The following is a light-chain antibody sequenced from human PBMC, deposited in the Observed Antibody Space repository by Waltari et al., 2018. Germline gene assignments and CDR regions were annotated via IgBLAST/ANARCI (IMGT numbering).Light chain of an antibody. Sequence: DIVLTQSPFSLPVTPGEPASISCRSSQSLLHRNGNNYLEWYLQKPGQSPQLLIYLGSNRGSGVPDRFSASGSGTELTLKISRVEAEDVGVYYCMQSLLALWTFGQGTKVEIK. V-gene: IGKV2-28*01. CDR1: QSLLHRNGNNY. J-gene: IGKJ1*01. CDR2: LGS. CDR3: MQSLLALWT.